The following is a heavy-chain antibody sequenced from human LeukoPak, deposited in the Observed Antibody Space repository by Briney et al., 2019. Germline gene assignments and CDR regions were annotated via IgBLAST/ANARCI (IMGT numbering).Heavy chain of an antibody. CDR2: IYYSGST. D-gene: IGHD3-22*01. CDR1: GGSISNKY. Sequence: PSETLSLTCTVSGGSISNKYWSWIRQPPGKGLEWIGYIYYSGSTNYNPSLKSRVTISVDTSKNQFSLKLSSVTAADTAVYYCARAGGGDVSVYYNRGTRHYYYYYMDVWGKGTTVTVSS. CDR3: ARAGGGDVSVYYNRGTRHYYYYYMDV. J-gene: IGHJ6*03. V-gene: IGHV4-59*12.